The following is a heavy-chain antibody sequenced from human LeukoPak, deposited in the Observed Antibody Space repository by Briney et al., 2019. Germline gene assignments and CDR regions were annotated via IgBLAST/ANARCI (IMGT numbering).Heavy chain of an antibody. CDR3: ERGRYMDV. Sequence: ASVHDSCKSSGYILIDYEINWVRQATAKGLAWMGCMYSKCGDTGYLQKFRGRVTITRHSSLSTDDMELRSLRSDDTAMYYCERGRYMDVWGKGTTDTVSS. V-gene: IGHV1-8*03. CDR1: GYILIDYE. J-gene: IGHJ6*03. CDR2: MYSKCGDT.